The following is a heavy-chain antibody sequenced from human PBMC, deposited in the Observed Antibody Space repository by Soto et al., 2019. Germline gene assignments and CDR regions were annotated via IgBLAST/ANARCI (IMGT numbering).Heavy chain of an antibody. Sequence: EVQLLESGGDLIQPGGSLRLSCAASGFTFSSYAMSWVRQAPGKGLGWVSAISSSGGSTFYADSVKGRFTISRDNSRNTLYLQMNSLRAEDTAIYDCAKDQPMTQPRPYFDYWGQGTLVTVSS. CDR1: GFTFSSYA. CDR2: ISSSGGST. CDR3: AKDQPMTQPRPYFDY. V-gene: IGHV3-23*01. J-gene: IGHJ4*02. D-gene: IGHD3-22*01.